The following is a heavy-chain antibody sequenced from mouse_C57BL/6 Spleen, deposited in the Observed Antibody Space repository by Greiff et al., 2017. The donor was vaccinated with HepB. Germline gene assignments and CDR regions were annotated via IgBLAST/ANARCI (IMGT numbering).Heavy chain of an antibody. J-gene: IGHJ2*01. V-gene: IGHV5-17*01. CDR2: ISSGSSTI. CDR3: ARSGSSFGYYFDY. D-gene: IGHD1-1*01. CDR1: GFTFSDYG. Sequence: EVKLEESGGGLVKPGGSLKLSCAASGFTFSDYGMHWVRQAPEKGLEWVAYISSGSSTIYYADTVKGRFTISRDNAKNTLFLQMTSLRSEDTAMYYCARSGSSFGYYFDYWGQGTTLTVSS.